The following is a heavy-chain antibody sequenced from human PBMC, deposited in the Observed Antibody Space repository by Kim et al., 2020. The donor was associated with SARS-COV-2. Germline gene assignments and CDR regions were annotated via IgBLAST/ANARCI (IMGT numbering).Heavy chain of an antibody. V-gene: IGHV3-48*03. Sequence: DSVKGRFTISRDNAKNSLYLQMNSLRAEDTAVYYCASSAYYYDSSGYSDYWGQGTLVTVSS. CDR3: ASSAYYYDSSGYSDY. J-gene: IGHJ4*02. D-gene: IGHD3-22*01.